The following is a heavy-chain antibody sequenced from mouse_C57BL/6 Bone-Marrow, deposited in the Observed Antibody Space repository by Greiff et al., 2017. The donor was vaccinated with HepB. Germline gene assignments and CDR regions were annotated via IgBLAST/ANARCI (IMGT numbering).Heavy chain of an antibody. Sequence: QVQLQQSGAELVRPGTSVKVSCKASGYAFTNYLIEWVKQRPGQGLEWIGVINPGSGGTNYNEKFKGKATLTADKSSSTAYMQLSSLTSEDSAVYFCARWLGLRSFDVWGTGTTVTVSS. D-gene: IGHD4-1*01. CDR3: ARWLGLRSFDV. V-gene: IGHV1-54*01. CDR1: GYAFTNYL. CDR2: INPGSGGT. J-gene: IGHJ1*03.